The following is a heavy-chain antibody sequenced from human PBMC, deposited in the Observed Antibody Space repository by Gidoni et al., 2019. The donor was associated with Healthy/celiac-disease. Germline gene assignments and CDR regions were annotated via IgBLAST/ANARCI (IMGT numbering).Heavy chain of an antibody. J-gene: IGHJ4*02. Sequence: EVQLVESGGGLVQPGRSLRLSCTASGFTFGDYAMSWVRQAPGKGLEWGGFSRSKAEGGTTENAGAVKGRFTISRDDSKSIDDLQMNSLKKEDTAVYYCTLTGYSSGWIDYWGQGTLVTVSS. CDR1: GFTFGDYA. V-gene: IGHV3-49*04. CDR3: TLTGYSSGWIDY. CDR2: SRSKAEGGTT. D-gene: IGHD6-19*01.